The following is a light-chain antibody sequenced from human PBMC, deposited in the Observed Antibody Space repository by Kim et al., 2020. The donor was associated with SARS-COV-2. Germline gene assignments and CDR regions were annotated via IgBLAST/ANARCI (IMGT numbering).Light chain of an antibody. CDR1: SGSIASNY. CDR3: QSYANYNLV. Sequence: GKTVTISCTRSSGSIASNYVQWYQQRPGSAPTTLISEDYKRPSGVPDRFSGSIDSSSNSASLTISGLTTEDEADYYCQSYANYNLVFGGGTKVTVL. CDR2: EDY. V-gene: IGLV6-57*03. J-gene: IGLJ3*02.